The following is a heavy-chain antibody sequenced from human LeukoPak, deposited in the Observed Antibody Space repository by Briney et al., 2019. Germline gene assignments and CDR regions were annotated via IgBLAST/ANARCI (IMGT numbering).Heavy chain of an antibody. Sequence: ASVKVSCKASGYTFTTYGINWVRQAPGQGLEWMGWISAYDGKTNYVQKFQGRVTMTTDTSTTTAYMELRSLRSDDTAVYYCAREDLVGATFYGMDVWGQGTTVTVSS. CDR2: ISAYDGKT. J-gene: IGHJ6*02. CDR3: AREDLVGATFYGMDV. D-gene: IGHD1-26*01. V-gene: IGHV1-18*01. CDR1: GYTFTTYG.